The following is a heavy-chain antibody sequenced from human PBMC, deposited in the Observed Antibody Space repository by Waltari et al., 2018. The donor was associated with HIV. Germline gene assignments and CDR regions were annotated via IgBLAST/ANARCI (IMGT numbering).Heavy chain of an antibody. Sequence: EVQLVESGGGLVQPGGSLRLSCAASGFTFARCWMSWVRQAPGTGPEWVANIKQDGSEKYYVDYVKGRFTISRDNAKNSLFLQMNSLRAEDTAIYYCARDYYDTGNLDHWGQGTLVTVSS. V-gene: IGHV3-7*01. CDR2: IKQDGSEK. CDR3: ARDYYDTGNLDH. J-gene: IGHJ4*02. D-gene: IGHD3-22*01. CDR1: GFTFARCW.